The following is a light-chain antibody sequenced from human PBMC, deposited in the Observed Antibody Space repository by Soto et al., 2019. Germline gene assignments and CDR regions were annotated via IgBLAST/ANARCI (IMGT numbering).Light chain of an antibody. CDR3: QQYHTMYT. CDR1: QSISNW. V-gene: IGKV1-5*03. CDR2: KAS. Sequence: DIQMTQSPSTLSASVGDTVTITCRASQSISNWLAWYQQKPGKAPKVLIYKASSLESGVPLRFSGSGSGTEFTLTISSLQPDDFATYFCQQYHTMYTFGQGTKLEIK. J-gene: IGKJ2*01.